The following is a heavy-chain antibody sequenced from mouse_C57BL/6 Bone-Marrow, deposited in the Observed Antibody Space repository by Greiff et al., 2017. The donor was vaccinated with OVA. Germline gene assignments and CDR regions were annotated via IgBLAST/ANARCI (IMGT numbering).Heavy chain of an antibody. J-gene: IGHJ4*01. D-gene: IGHD1-1*01. CDR2: IRNKANGYTT. CDR1: GFTFTDYY. Sequence: DVKLVESGGGLVQPGGSLSLSCAASGFTFTDYYMSWVRQPPGKALEWLGFIRNKANGYTTEYSASVKGRFTISRDNSQSILYLQMNALRAEDSATYYCASLYYYGSSYDAMDYWGQGTSVTVSS. V-gene: IGHV7-3*01. CDR3: ASLYYYGSSYDAMDY.